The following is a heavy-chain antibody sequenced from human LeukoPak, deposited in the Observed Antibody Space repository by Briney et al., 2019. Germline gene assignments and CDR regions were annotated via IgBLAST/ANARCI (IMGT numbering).Heavy chain of an antibody. CDR3: ARVARYYDSSGYRAKPFFDY. J-gene: IGHJ4*02. V-gene: IGHV4-34*01. D-gene: IGHD3-22*01. CDR2: INHSGST. CDR1: GGSFSGYY. Sequence: KPSETLSLTCAVYGGSFSGYYWSWLRQPPGKGLEWIGEINHSGSTNYNPSLKSRVTISVDTSKNQFSLKLSSVTAADTAVYYCARVARYYDSSGYRAKPFFDYWGQGTLVTVSS.